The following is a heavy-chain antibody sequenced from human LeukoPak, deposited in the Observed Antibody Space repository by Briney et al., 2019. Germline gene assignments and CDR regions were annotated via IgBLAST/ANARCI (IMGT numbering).Heavy chain of an antibody. CDR2: IIPIFGTA. D-gene: IGHD3-10*01. Sequence: SVKVSCKASGGTFISYAISWVRQAPGQGLEWMGGIIPIFGTANYAQKFQGRVTITTDESTSTAYMELSSLRSEDTAVYYCARATMVRGWSYYYTDVWGKGTTVTVSS. CDR1: GGTFISYA. CDR3: ARATMVRGWSYYYTDV. J-gene: IGHJ6*03. V-gene: IGHV1-69*05.